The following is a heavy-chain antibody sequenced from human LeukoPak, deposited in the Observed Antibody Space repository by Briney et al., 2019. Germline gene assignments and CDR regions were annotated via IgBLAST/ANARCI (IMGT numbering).Heavy chain of an antibody. V-gene: IGHV4-38-2*02. J-gene: IGHJ4*02. CDR2: IYHSAST. D-gene: IGHD1-26*01. CDR3: ARSSVGSGYYFDY. CDR1: GYSISSGYY. Sequence: SETLSLTCTVSGYSISSGYYWGWIRQPPGKGLEWIGSIYHSASTYHNPSLKSRVTISVDTSKNQFSLKLSSVTAADTAVYYCARSSVGSGYYFDYWGQGTLVTVSS.